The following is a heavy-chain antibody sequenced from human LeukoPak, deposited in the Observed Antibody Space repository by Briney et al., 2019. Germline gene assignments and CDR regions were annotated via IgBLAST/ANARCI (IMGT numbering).Heavy chain of an antibody. CDR3: VRDDGSGWDDLGLDY. V-gene: IGHV1-18*01. Sequence: ASVKVSCKASGYTFTSYGISWVRQTPGQGLEWMGWISAYNGNTNYAQKLQGRVTMTTDTSTSTAYMELRSLRTDDTAVYYCVRDDGSGWDDLGLDYWGRGTLVTVSS. J-gene: IGHJ4*02. CDR1: GYTFTSYG. CDR2: ISAYNGNT. D-gene: IGHD6-19*01.